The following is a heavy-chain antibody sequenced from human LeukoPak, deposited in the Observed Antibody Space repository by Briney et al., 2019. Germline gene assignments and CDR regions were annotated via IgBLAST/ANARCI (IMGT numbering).Heavy chain of an antibody. Sequence: GGSLRLSCAASGFTFSSYSMNWVRQAPGKGLEWVSSISSSSSYIYYADSVKGRFTIYRDNAKNSLYLQMNSLRAEDTAVYYCARDSPFIVVVPAAVDYWGQGTLVTVSS. CDR2: ISSSSSYI. V-gene: IGHV3-21*01. CDR3: ARDSPFIVVVPAAVDY. CDR1: GFTFSSYS. D-gene: IGHD2-2*01. J-gene: IGHJ4*02.